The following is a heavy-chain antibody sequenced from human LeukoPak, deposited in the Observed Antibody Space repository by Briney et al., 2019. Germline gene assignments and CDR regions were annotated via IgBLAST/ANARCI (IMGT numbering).Heavy chain of an antibody. CDR2: IYSGGST. D-gene: IGHD3-22*01. V-gene: IGHV3-66*01. J-gene: IGHJ3*02. CDR1: GFTVSSNY. CDR3: AREPQGDSSGYDAFDI. Sequence: GGSLRLSCAASGFTVSSNYMTWVRQAPGKGLEWVSVIYSGGSTYYADSVKGRFTLSRDNSKNTLFLQMNSLRAEDTAVYYCAREPQGDSSGYDAFDIWGQGAMVTVSS.